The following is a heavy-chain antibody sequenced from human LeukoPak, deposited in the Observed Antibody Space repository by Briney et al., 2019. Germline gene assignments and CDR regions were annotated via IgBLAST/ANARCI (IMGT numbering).Heavy chain of an antibody. Sequence: SVKVSCKASGGTFSRYTISWVRQAPGQGLEWMGGIIPIFGTANYAQKFQGTVTITADETTSTAYMELSSLRSEDTAVYYCARGKLGYSYYFDYWGQGTLVTVSS. J-gene: IGHJ4*02. CDR3: ARGKLGYSYYFDY. V-gene: IGHV1-69*13. CDR1: GGTFSRYT. D-gene: IGHD6-6*01. CDR2: IIPIFGTA.